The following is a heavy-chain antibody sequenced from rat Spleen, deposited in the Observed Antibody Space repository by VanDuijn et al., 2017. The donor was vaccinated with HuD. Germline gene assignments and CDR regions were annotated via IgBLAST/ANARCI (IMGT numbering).Heavy chain of an antibody. V-gene: IGHV5S13*01. CDR2: ISTGGGNT. CDR3: TRGYVMDA. CDR1: GFTFTNYD. J-gene: IGHJ4*01. Sequence: EVQLVESGGGFVQPGRSLKLSCTASGFTFTNYDMAWVRQTPTKGLEWIASISTGGGNTYFRDSVKGRFTITRNNAKNTQYLQMDSLRSEDTDIYYCTRGYVMDAWGQGASVTVSS.